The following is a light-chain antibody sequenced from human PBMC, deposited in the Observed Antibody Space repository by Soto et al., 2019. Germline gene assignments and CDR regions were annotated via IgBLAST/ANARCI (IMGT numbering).Light chain of an antibody. CDR1: QSVSGN. CDR2: GAS. CDR3: QQYNNWPPWT. V-gene: IGKV3-15*01. J-gene: IGKJ1*01. Sequence: EIVMTQSPATLSVSPGERATLSCRASQSVSGNLAWYQQKPGQAPRLLIYGASTRATGIPARFSGSGSGTEFTLTISSLQSEDFAVYCCQQYNNWPPWTFGQGTKVEIK.